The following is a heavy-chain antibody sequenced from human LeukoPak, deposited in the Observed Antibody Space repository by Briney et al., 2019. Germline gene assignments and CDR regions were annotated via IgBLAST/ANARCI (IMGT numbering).Heavy chain of an antibody. Sequence: SETLSLTCTVSGGSISSYYWSWIRQPAGKGLEWIGRIYTSGSTNYNPSLKSRVTMSVDTSKNQFSLKLSSVTAADTAVYYCALWFGDPNIPGGYYFDYWGQGTLVTVSS. V-gene: IGHV4-4*07. J-gene: IGHJ4*02. D-gene: IGHD3-10*01. CDR2: IYTSGST. CDR3: ALWFGDPNIPGGYYFDY. CDR1: GGSISSYY.